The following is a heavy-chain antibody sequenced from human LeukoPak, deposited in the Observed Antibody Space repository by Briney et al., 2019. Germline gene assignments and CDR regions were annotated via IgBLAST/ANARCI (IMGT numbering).Heavy chain of an antibody. V-gene: IGHV3-11*05. CDR2: ISSSSSYT. Sequence: GGPLRLSCAACGFTFSGSYMSWLRQAPGKGLECLSYISSSSSYTDYADSVKGRFTISQDNAKNSLYLQMNSLRVEDTAVYYCARENWKSIDYWGQGTLVTVSS. CDR1: GFTFSGSY. J-gene: IGHJ4*02. CDR3: ARENWKSIDY. D-gene: IGHD1-1*01.